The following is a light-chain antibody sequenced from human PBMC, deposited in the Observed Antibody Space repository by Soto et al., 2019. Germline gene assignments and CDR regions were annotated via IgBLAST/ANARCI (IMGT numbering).Light chain of an antibody. CDR2: DAS. V-gene: IGKV1-33*01. CDR1: QDISNY. CDR3: QQYYSYPPIT. Sequence: DIQMTQSPSSLSASVGDRVTITFQASQDISNYLNWYQQKPGKAPKLLIYDASNLETGVPSRFSGSGSGTDFTLTISCLQSEDFATYYCQQYYSYPPITFGQGTRLEIK. J-gene: IGKJ5*01.